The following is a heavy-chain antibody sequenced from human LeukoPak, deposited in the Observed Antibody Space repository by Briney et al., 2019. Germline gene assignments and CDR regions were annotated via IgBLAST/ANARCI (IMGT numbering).Heavy chain of an antibody. Sequence: GASVKVSCKASGYTFTSYGISWVRQAPGQGLEWMGWISAYNGNTNYAQKLQGRVTMTTDTSTRTAYMELRSLRSDDTAVYYCARGEEPLLWFGELSLPFAFDIWGQGTMVTVSS. J-gene: IGHJ3*02. V-gene: IGHV1-18*01. CDR2: ISAYNGNT. D-gene: IGHD3-10*01. CDR1: GYTFTSYG. CDR3: ARGEEPLLWFGELSLPFAFDI.